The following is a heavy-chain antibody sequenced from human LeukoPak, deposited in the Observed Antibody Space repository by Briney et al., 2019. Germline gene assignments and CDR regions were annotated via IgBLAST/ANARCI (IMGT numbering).Heavy chain of an antibody. J-gene: IGHJ4*02. CDR3: ARVGPYYDILTGYSYYFDY. Sequence: PSETLSLTCTVSGGSISSYYWSWIRQPPGKRLEWIGYIYYSGSTNYNPSLKSRVTISVDTSKNQFSLKVSSVIAADTAVYYCARVGPYYDILTGYSYYFDYWGQGTLVTVSS. D-gene: IGHD3-9*01. CDR1: GGSISSYY. V-gene: IGHV4-59*01. CDR2: IYYSGST.